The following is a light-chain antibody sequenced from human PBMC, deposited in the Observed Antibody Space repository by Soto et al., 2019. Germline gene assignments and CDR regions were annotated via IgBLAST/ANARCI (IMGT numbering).Light chain of an antibody. CDR2: DAS. CDR1: QSVSSNY. V-gene: IGKV3-20*01. Sequence: EIVLTQSPGTLSLSPGERATLSCRASQSVSSNYLAWYQQKPGQAPRLLIYDASSRATGIPDRFSGSGSGTDFTLTISRLEPEDFAVYYCQQYGTSALTFGGGTKVEMK. CDR3: QQYGTSALT. J-gene: IGKJ4*01.